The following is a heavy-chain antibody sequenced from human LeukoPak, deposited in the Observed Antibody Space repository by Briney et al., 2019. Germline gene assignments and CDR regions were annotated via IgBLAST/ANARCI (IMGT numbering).Heavy chain of an antibody. V-gene: IGHV3-21*01. CDR2: ISSSSSYI. CDR3: ARAKMVRGVPDY. J-gene: IGHJ4*02. D-gene: IGHD3-10*01. Sequence: GGSLRLSCAASGFTFSSYSMNWVRQAPGKGLEWVSSISSSSSYIYYADSVKGRFTISRDNAKNSLYLQMNSLRAEDTAVYYCARAKMVRGVPDYWGQGTLVTVSS. CDR1: GFTFSSYS.